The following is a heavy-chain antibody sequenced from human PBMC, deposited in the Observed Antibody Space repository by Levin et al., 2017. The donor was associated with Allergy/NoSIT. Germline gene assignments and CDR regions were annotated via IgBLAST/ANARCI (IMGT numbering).Heavy chain of an antibody. CDR2: IWYDGSKK. V-gene: IGHV3-33*01. J-gene: IGHJ6*03. D-gene: IGHD5-24*01. Sequence: GESLKISCTTSGFMFGASAMHWVRQAPGKGLEWVALIWYDGSKKYYGDSVKGRFTISRDDSKSTLYLEMNNLRGEDTAVYYCARADGISGAGYYYLMDVWGKGTTVIVSS. CDR3: ARADGISGAGYYYLMDV. CDR1: GFMFGASA.